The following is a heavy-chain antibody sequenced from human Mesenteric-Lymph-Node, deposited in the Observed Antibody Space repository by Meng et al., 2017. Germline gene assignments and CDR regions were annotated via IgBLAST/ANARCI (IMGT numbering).Heavy chain of an antibody. CDR3: AIRTVAGTFFFDY. D-gene: IGHD6-19*01. CDR2: MNPNSGNT. Sequence: VELVQSGAEVKKPGASVKVSCKASGYTVTSYDINWVRQATGQGLEWMGWMNPNSGNTGYAQKFQGRVTMTRNTSISTAYMELSSLRSEDTAVYYCAIRTVAGTFFFDYWGQGTLVTVSS. CDR1: GYTVTSYD. J-gene: IGHJ4*02. V-gene: IGHV1-8*01.